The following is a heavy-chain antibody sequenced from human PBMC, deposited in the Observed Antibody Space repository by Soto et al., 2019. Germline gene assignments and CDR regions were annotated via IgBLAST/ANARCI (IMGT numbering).Heavy chain of an antibody. CDR3: EKDGAVTDYTNLDY. D-gene: IGHD4-4*01. Sequence: EVQLVESGGVVVQPGGSLRLSCAASGFTFDDYSMHWVRQAPGKGLEWVSLISWDGRSTYYADSVKGRFTTSRDNSKNSLYLLMNSLTTEDTAFYYCEKDGAVTDYTNLDYWGQGALVTVSS. CDR2: ISWDGRST. CDR1: GFTFDDYS. J-gene: IGHJ4*02. V-gene: IGHV3-43*01.